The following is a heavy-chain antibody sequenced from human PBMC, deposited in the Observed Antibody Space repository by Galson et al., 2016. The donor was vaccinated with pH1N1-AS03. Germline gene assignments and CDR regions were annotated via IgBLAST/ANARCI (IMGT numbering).Heavy chain of an antibody. V-gene: IGHV3-72*01. CDR1: GFTFSDHD. Sequence: SLRLSCAASGFTFSDHDMEWVRQAPGKGLEWVGRIKNKVGSYATEHVASVKGRFTITRDDSKNSLYLQMNSLKIEDTAVYYCVCFWSGSRHWGQGTLVTVSP. J-gene: IGHJ4*02. D-gene: IGHD3-3*01. CDR3: VCFWSGSRH. CDR2: IKNKVGSYAT.